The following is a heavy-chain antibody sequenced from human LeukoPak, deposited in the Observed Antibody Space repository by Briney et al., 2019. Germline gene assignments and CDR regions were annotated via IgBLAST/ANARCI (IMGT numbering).Heavy chain of an antibody. V-gene: IGHV3-21*01. D-gene: IGHD5-12*01. J-gene: IGHJ4*02. CDR2: ISSSSSYI. CDR1: GFTFSSYS. Sequence: PGGSLRLSCAASGFTFSSYSMNWVRQAPGKGLEWVSSISSSSSYIYYADSVKGRFTISRDNAKNSLYLQMNSLRAEDTAVYYCARDGSGYDFGFDYWGQGTLVTVSS. CDR3: ARDGSGYDFGFDY.